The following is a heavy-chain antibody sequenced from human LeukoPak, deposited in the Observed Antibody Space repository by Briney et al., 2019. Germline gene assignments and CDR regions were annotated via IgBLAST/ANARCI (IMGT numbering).Heavy chain of an antibody. D-gene: IGHD2-2*01. CDR3: ARAVVPAARPFDY. CDR1: DGSFSGYY. CDR2: TNQSGRT. V-gene: IGHV4-34*01. J-gene: IGHJ4*02. Sequence: SETLSLTCAVYDGSFSGYYWSWLRQPPGRGLEWIGETNQSGRTNYNPSLKSRVTISVDTSKNQFSLKLSSVTAADTAVYYCARAVVPAARPFDYWGQGTLVTVSS.